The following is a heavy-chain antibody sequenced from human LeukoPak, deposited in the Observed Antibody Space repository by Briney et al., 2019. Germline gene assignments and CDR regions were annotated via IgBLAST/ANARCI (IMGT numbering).Heavy chain of an antibody. CDR1: GGSISSSSYY. CDR2: IYYSGST. CDR3: ARHVGRITIFGVVTTGYMDV. V-gene: IGHV4-39*01. J-gene: IGHJ6*03. Sequence: PSETLSLTCTVSGGSISSSSYYRGWIRQPPGKGLEWIGSIYYSGSTYYNPSLKSRVTISVDTSKNQFSLKLSSVTAADTAVYYCARHVGRITIFGVVTTGYMDVWGKGTTVTVSS. D-gene: IGHD3-3*01.